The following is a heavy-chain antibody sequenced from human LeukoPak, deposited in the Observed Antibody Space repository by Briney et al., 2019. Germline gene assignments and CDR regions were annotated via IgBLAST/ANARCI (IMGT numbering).Heavy chain of an antibody. CDR2: IRYDGSNK. V-gene: IGHV3-30*02. J-gene: IGHJ4*02. CDR3: AKDPRYSSSWSYFDY. Sequence: GGSLRLSCAASGFTFSSYGMHWVRQAPGKGLEWVAFIRYDGSNKYYADSVKGRSTISRDNSKNTLYLQMNSLRAEDTAVYYCAKDPRYSSSWSYFDYWGQGTLVTVSS. D-gene: IGHD6-13*01. CDR1: GFTFSSYG.